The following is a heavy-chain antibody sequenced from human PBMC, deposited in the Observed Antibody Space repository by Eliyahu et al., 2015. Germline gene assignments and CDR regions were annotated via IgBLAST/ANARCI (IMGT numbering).Heavy chain of an antibody. J-gene: IGHJ6*02. CDR2: ISSSSSTI. CDR1: GFTFXSYR. D-gene: IGHD6-19*01. V-gene: IGHV3-48*02. CDR3: ARDPYSSGWPNWYGMDV. Sequence: EVQLVESGGGLVQPGGSLRLSCAASGFTFXSYRMNWVRQAPGKGLEWVSYISSSSSTIYYADSVKGRFTISRDNAKNSLYLQMNSLRDEDTAVYYCARDPYSSGWPNWYGMDVWGQGTTVTVSS.